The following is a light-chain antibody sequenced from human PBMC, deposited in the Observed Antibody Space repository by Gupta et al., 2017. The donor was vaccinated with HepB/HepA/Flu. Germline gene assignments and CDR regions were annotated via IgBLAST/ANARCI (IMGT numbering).Light chain of an antibody. CDR2: VAS. CDR1: QRISSN. CDR3: QDDNTLIT. Sequence: EIVMTQSPATLSVSPGERATLSCRASQRISSNLDWYQKKPGQAPRLLMYVASTRATGIPDRFSGSGGGTEFTLTSSRRQSEDCAVYYVQDDNTLITFGGGTKVEIK. J-gene: IGKJ4*01. V-gene: IGKV3-15*01.